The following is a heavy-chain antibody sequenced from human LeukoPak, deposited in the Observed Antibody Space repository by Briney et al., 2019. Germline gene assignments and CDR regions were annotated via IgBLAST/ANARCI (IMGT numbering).Heavy chain of an antibody. Sequence: PSETLSLTCTVSGGSISSGGYYWSWIRQPPGKGLEWIGYIYHSGSTYYNPSLKSRVTISVDTAKNQFSLKLSSVTAADTAVYYCARWGGTLNAFDVWGPGTLVTVSS. J-gene: IGHJ3*01. D-gene: IGHD3-10*01. V-gene: IGHV4-30-2*01. CDR3: ARWGGTLNAFDV. CDR2: IYHSGST. CDR1: GGSISSGGYY.